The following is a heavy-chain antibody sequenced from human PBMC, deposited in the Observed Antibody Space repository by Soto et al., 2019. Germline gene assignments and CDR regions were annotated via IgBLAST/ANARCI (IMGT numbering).Heavy chain of an antibody. D-gene: IGHD3-9*01. V-gene: IGHV3-23*01. Sequence: EVQLLESGGGLVQPGGSLRLSCAASGFTFSSYAMSWVRQAPGKGLEWVSAISGSGGSTYYADSVKGRFTISRDNSKNTLHLRMNSLRAEDKAVYYCAKQVTMALSGWDSNGGFDWLLPTPYYFDYWGQGTLVTVSS. CDR1: GFTFSSYA. CDR2: ISGSGGST. CDR3: AKQVTMALSGWDSNGGFDWLLPTPYYFDY. J-gene: IGHJ4*02.